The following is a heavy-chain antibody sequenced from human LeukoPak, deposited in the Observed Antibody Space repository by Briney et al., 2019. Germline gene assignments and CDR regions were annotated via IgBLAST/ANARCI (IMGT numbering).Heavy chain of an antibody. CDR3: ARKEVRGVDYYYGKDV. CDR2: MNPNSGNT. Sequence: ASVKVSCKASGYTFTSYDINWVRQASGQGLEWMGWMNPNSGNTGYAQKFQGRVTMTRNTSISTAYMELSSLRSEDTAVYYCARKEVRGVDYYYGKDVWGQGTTVTVSS. V-gene: IGHV1-8*01. J-gene: IGHJ6*02. D-gene: IGHD3-10*01. CDR1: GYTFTSYD.